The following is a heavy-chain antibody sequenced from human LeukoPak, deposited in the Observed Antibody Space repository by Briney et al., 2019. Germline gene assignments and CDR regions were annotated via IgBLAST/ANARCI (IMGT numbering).Heavy chain of an antibody. D-gene: IGHD2/OR15-2a*01. CDR1: NYTFISYS. CDR3: ARLNSTHLFDTIYHQLDY. CDR2: ISTYNGRT. Sequence: ASVKVSCKASNYTFISYSLTWVRQAPGQGLEWMGWISTYNGRTNYAPNFQDRVTMTSDRSTSTAYMELRSLRSDDTAVYYCARLNSTHLFDTIYHQLDYWGQGALVTVSS. V-gene: IGHV1-18*01. J-gene: IGHJ4*02.